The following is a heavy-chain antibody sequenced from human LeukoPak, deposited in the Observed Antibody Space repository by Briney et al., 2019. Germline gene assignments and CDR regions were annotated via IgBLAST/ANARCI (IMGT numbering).Heavy chain of an antibody. CDR3: ARGRQLNWCWFGP. V-gene: IGHV4-34*01. D-gene: IGHD1-1*01. Sequence: SETLSLTCAVYGGSFSGYYWSWIRQPPGKGLEWIGEINHSGSTNYNPSLKSRVTISVDTSKNQFSLKLSSVTAADTAVYYCARGRQLNWCWFGPWGQGTLVTVSS. CDR1: GGSFSGYY. CDR2: INHSGST. J-gene: IGHJ5*02.